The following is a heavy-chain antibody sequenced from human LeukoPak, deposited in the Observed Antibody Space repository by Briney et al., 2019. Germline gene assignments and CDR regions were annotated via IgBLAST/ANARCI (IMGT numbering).Heavy chain of an antibody. Sequence: GGSLRLSCAASGFTFSSSAMTWVRQAPGKGLEWVSATSGGGGSTHYADSVKGRFTISRDNSKNTLYLQMNSLRAEDTAVYYCAKDGTRYSTYYFDYWGQGTQVTVSS. J-gene: IGHJ4*02. CDR2: TSGGGGST. CDR3: AKDGTRYSTYYFDY. D-gene: IGHD1-1*01. V-gene: IGHV3-23*01. CDR1: GFTFSSSA.